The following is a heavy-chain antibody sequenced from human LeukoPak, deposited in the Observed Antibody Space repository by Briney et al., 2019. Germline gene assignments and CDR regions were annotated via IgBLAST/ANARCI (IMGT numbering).Heavy chain of an antibody. CDR3: ARSRGVKDY. CDR2: INHSGST. Sequence: SETLSLTCAVYGGSFSGYYWSWIRQPPGKGREWIGEINHSGSTNYNPSLKSRVTISVDTSKNQFSLKLSSVTAADTAVYYGARSRGVKDYWGQGTLVTVSS. J-gene: IGHJ4*02. D-gene: IGHD3-10*01. V-gene: IGHV4-34*01. CDR1: GGSFSGYY.